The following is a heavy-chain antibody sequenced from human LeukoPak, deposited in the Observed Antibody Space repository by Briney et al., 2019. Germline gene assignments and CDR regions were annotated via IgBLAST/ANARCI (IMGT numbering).Heavy chain of an antibody. CDR1: GFTVSSNY. CDR2: IHSGGST. D-gene: IGHD3-22*01. V-gene: IGHV3-53*01. Sequence: GGSLRLSCAASGFTVSSNYMSWVRQAPGKGLEWVSVIHSGGSTYYADSVKGRFTISRDNSKNTLYLQMNSLSAEDTAVYYCARVPRDSSGYYGDAFDIWGQGTMVTVSS. J-gene: IGHJ3*02. CDR3: ARVPRDSSGYYGDAFDI.